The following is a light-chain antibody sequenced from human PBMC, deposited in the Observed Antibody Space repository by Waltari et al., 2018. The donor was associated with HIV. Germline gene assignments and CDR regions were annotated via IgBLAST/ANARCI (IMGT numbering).Light chain of an antibody. V-gene: IGKV1-5*03. J-gene: IGKJ1*01. CDR3: QQYNSYSWT. Sequence: DIQMTQSPSTLSASVGDRVTITCWASQSISSWLAWYQQEPGKAPKLLIYKASTLQSGVPSRFSGSGSGTEFTLTISSLQPNDFATYYCQQYNSYSWTFGQGTKVDIK. CDR1: QSISSW. CDR2: KAS.